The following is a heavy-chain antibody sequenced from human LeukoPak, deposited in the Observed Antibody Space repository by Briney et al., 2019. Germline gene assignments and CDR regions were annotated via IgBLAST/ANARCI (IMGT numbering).Heavy chain of an antibody. V-gene: IGHV3-66*01. Sequence: GGSLRLSCAASGFTVSSNYMSWVRQAPGKGLEWVSVIYSGGSTYYADSVKGRFTISRDDSKNTAYLQMNSLKTEDTAVYYCRRSIDYWGQGTLVTVSS. D-gene: IGHD5/OR15-5a*01. CDR3: RRSIDY. CDR1: GFTVSSNY. CDR2: IYSGGST. J-gene: IGHJ4*02.